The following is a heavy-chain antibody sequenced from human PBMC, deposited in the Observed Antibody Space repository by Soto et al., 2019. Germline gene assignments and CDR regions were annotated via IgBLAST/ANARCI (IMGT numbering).Heavy chain of an antibody. CDR2: IYHSGST. Sequence: SETLALTCAVSGVSISSSNWWSWVRQPPGKGLEWIGEIYHSGSTNYNPSLKSRVTISVDKSKHQFSLKLSSVPAAATAVSYCASGRYYDLLTGYYGELRFDPWGQGTLVTVSS. J-gene: IGHJ5*02. D-gene: IGHD3-9*01. V-gene: IGHV4-4*02. CDR3: ASGRYYDLLTGYYGELRFDP. CDR1: GVSISSSNW.